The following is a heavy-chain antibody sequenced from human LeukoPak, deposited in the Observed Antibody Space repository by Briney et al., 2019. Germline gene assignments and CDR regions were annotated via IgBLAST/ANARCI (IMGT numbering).Heavy chain of an antibody. CDR2: IYPGDSDT. V-gene: IGHV5-51*01. D-gene: IGHD5-18*01. Sequence: GESLQISCKGSGYNFTSYWIGWVRQMPGKGLEWIGIIYPGDSDTRYSPSFQGQVTISADKSIGTAYLQWSSLKASDTAMYYCARHGDTAIPDDYGMDVWGKGTTVTVSS. J-gene: IGHJ6*04. CDR1: GYNFTSYW. CDR3: ARHGDTAIPDDYGMDV.